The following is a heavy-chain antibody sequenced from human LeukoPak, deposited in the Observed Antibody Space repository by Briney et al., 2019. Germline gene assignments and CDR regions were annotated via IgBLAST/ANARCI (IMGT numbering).Heavy chain of an antibody. CDR1: GFTFSSYS. V-gene: IGHV3-48*04. Sequence: GGSLRLSCAASGFTFSSYSMNWVRQAPGKGLEWVSYITGSSSTRYYADSVKGRFTISRDNAKNSLYLQMNSLRAEDTAVYYCARDTIAAAGTDYWGQGTLVAVSS. CDR3: ARDTIAAAGTDY. J-gene: IGHJ4*02. CDR2: ITGSSSTR. D-gene: IGHD6-13*01.